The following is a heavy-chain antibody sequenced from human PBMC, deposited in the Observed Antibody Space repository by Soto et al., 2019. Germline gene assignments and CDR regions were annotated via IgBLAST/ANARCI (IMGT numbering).Heavy chain of an antibody. CDR3: AHNSLVPFGMYV. Sequence: QITLKESGPTLVKPKQTLTLTFTFSGLSLTTSGVGVGLIRQPPGKALEWLALIYWDDDKRYSPSLKNRLTITKDTSRNQVVLTLIDLDPVDTATYYCAHNSLVPFGMYVWGQGTTVTVAS. D-gene: IGHD2-8*02. V-gene: IGHV2-5*02. J-gene: IGHJ6*02. CDR2: IYWDDDK. CDR1: GLSLTTSGVG.